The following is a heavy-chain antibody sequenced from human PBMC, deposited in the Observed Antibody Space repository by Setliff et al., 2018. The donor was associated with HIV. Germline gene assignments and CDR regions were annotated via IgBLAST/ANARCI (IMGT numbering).Heavy chain of an antibody. V-gene: IGHV4-59*03. J-gene: IGHJ4*02. D-gene: IGHD2-21*01. CDR3: ARVALLNDHILTAPEYVDI. Sequence: PSETLSLTCSVAGDSISRYYWSWIRQSPAGGLEWIGYGYHSGTTNFNPSPKSRVTMSLDTSRSQLSLNLRTVTAADTGVYYCARVALLNDHILTAPEYVDIWGQGTQVTVSS. CDR2: GYHSGTT. CDR1: GDSISRYY.